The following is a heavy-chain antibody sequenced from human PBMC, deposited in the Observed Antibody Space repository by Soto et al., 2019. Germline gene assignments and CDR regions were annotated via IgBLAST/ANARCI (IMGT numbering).Heavy chain of an antibody. V-gene: IGHV5-10-1*01. CDR1: GYSFTSYW. D-gene: IGHD6-19*01. CDR2: IDPSDSYT. J-gene: IGHJ6*02. CDR3: ARSLVSGWPEVCYYYGMDV. Sequence: GESLKISCKGSGYSFTSYWISWVRQMPGKGLEWMGRIDPSDSYTNYSPSFQGHVTISADKSISTAYLQWSSLKASDTAMYYCARSLVSGWPEVCYYYGMDVWGQGTTVTVSS.